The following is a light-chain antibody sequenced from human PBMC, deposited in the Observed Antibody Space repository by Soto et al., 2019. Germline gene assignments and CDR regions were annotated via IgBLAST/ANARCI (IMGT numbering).Light chain of an antibody. CDR1: QTISSW. CDR2: DAS. J-gene: IGKJ2*01. V-gene: IGKV1-5*01. Sequence: DIPMTQSPSTLSASVGDRVTITCRASQTISSWLAWYQQKPGKAPKLLIYDASSLEGGVPLRFSGSGSGTEFTLTISSLQPDDFATYYCQQYKSYPYTFGQGTKLEIK. CDR3: QQYKSYPYT.